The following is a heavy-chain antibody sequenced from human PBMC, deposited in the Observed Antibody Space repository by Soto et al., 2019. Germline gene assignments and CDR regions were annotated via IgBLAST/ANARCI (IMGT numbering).Heavy chain of an antibody. V-gene: IGHV1-8*01. J-gene: IGHJ5*02. CDR3: ARLKQDYAVA. Sequence: QVQLVQSGAEVKKPGASVKVSCKASGYTFTSYDINWVRLATGQGLEWMGWMNSNSGNTAYAKKFKGRVTMTRNTSRSKAYMELSSLRSEDTAVYCCARLKQDYAVAWGQGTLVTVSS. CDR1: GYTFTSYD. D-gene: IGHD3-16*01. CDR2: MNSNSGNT.